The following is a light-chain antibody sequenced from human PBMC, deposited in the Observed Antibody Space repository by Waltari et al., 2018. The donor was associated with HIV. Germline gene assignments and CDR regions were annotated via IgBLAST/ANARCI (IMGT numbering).Light chain of an antibody. CDR1: SSNSGSNY. Sequence: QSVLTQPPSASGTPGQRVIISCSGSSSNSGSNYVYWYQQLPGTPPKLLIYRNNQRPSGVPDRFSGSKSGTSASLAISGLRSEDEADYYCAAWDDSLSDVVFGGGTKLTVL. V-gene: IGLV1-47*01. CDR3: AAWDDSLSDVV. CDR2: RNN. J-gene: IGLJ2*01.